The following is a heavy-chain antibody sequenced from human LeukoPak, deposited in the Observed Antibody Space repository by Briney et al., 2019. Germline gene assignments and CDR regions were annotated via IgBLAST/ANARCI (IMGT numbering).Heavy chain of an antibody. D-gene: IGHD2-21*01. CDR3: AGVFGLGWFDP. V-gene: IGHV4-59*11. J-gene: IGHJ5*02. CDR2: IYYSGST. CDR1: GGSISSHY. Sequence: SETLSLTCTVSGGSISSHYWSWIRQPPGKGLEWIGYIYYSGSTNYNPSLKSRVTISVDTSKNQFSLKLSSVTAADTAVYYCAGVFGLGWFDPWGQGTLVTVSS.